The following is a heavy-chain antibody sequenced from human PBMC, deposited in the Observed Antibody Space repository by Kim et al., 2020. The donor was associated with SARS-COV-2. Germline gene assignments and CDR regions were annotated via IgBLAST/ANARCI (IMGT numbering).Heavy chain of an antibody. CDR3: ARDYSSSWAYYYGMDV. Sequence: SVKVSCKASGGTFSSYAISWVRQAPGQGLEWMGGIIPIFGTANYAQKFQGRVTITADESTSTAYMELSSLRSEDTAVYYCARDYSSSWAYYYGMDVWGQGPTDTVSS. CDR1: GGTFSSYA. V-gene: IGHV1-69*13. CDR2: IIPIFGTA. D-gene: IGHD6-13*01. J-gene: IGHJ6*02.